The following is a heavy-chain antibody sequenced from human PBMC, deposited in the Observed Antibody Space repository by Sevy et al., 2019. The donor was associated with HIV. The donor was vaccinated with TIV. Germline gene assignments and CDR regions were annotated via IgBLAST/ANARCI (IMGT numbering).Heavy chain of an antibody. Sequence: GGSLRLSCAASGFSLNSNWMSWVRQAPGKGLEGVAKIKKDGSVTYYVDSVKGRFTISRDNARNFLYLQMNSLRAEDTARYYCVRAIAADGSFWGQGTLVTVSS. CDR3: VRAIAADGSF. D-gene: IGHD6-13*01. CDR2: IKKDGSVT. J-gene: IGHJ4*02. CDR1: GFSLNSNW. V-gene: IGHV3-7*01.